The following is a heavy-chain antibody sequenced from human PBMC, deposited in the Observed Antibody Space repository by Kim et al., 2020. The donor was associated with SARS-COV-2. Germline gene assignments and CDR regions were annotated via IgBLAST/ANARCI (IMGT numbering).Heavy chain of an antibody. V-gene: IGHV4-39*01. Sequence: PSFKGRITISVDTSKNPFSLKLSSVTAADTAVYYCASAPYSSGQGNWFDPWGQGTLVTVSS. CDR3: ASAPYSSGQGNWFDP. D-gene: IGHD6-19*01. J-gene: IGHJ5*02.